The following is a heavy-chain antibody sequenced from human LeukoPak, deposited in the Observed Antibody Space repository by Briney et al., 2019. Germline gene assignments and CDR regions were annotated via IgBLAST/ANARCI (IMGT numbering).Heavy chain of an antibody. CDR2: IYPGDSDT. J-gene: IGHJ4*02. CDR3: ARREVTSYYFDY. V-gene: IGHV5-51*01. D-gene: IGHD4-23*01. CDR1: EYTFTSCW. Sequence: GESLKISCKGSEYTFTSCWIGWVRQMPGKGLEWMGIIYPGDSDTRYSPSFQGQVTISADKSISTAYLQWSSLKASDTAMYYCARREVTSYYFDYWGQGTLVTVSS.